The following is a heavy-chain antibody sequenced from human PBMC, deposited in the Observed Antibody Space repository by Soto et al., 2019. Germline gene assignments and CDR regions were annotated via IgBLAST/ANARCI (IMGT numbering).Heavy chain of an antibody. CDR1: GFTFSHVW. CDR3: AADAYCSSNTCPGALDI. V-gene: IGHV3-15*01. CDR2: IKRKSDGGTA. D-gene: IGHD2-2*01. Sequence: EVQLVESGGGLVKPGGSLRLSCAASGFTFSHVWMTWVRQAPGKGLERVGRIKRKSDGGTADSAAPVKGRFTISRDDLKATLYLQMNSLEIEDTAVYYCAADAYCSSNTCPGALDIWGRGTMVTVSS. J-gene: IGHJ3*02.